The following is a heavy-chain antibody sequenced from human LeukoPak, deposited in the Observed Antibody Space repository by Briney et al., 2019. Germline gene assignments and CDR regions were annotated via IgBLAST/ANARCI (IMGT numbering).Heavy chain of an antibody. CDR3: ARQLYVSGSYYAPMDV. CDR1: GGSISSSSYF. V-gene: IGHV4-39*01. CDR2: VHHSGST. Sequence: SETLSLTCSVSGGSISSSSYFWGWIRQPPGKGLEWIASVHHSGSTYYNPSLRSRLTISVDTSKNQFSLKMSSVTAADTAVYFCARQLYVSGSYYAPMDVWGKGTTVTISS. J-gene: IGHJ6*03. D-gene: IGHD3-10*01.